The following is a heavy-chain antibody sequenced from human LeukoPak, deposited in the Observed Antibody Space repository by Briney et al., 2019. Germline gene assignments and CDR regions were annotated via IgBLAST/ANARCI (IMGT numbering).Heavy chain of an antibody. Sequence: PSETLSLTCTVSGGSISRYYRSWIRQPPGKGLEWIGYIYYSGSTNYNPSLKSRVTISVDTSKNQFSLKLSSVTAADTAVYYCARATYYDFWSGYYDRENWFDPWGQGTLVTVSS. D-gene: IGHD3-3*01. CDR1: GGSISRYY. CDR2: IYYSGST. J-gene: IGHJ5*02. V-gene: IGHV4-59*01. CDR3: ARATYYDFWSGYYDRENWFDP.